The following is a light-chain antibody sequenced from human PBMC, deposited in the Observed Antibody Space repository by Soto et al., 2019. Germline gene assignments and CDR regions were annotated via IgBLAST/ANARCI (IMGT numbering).Light chain of an antibody. CDR3: QQYFNWWT. V-gene: IGKV3-15*01. Sequence: EIVMTQSPGTLSVSAGERATLSCRASQSISSLLAWYQQKPGQAPRLLIYDASTRATGVPARFSGSGSGTEFTLTISSLQSEDFAFYYCQQYFNWWTFGQGTKVEIK. CDR1: QSISSL. J-gene: IGKJ1*01. CDR2: DAS.